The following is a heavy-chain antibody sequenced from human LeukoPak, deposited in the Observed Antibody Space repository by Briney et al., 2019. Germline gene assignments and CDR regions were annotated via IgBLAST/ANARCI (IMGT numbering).Heavy chain of an antibody. CDR1: GFTFDDYA. D-gene: IGHD6-19*01. CDR2: ISWDGGST. V-gene: IGHV3-43D*03. CDR3: ARDSSGWDLYEY. Sequence: PGGSLRLSCAASGFTFDDYAMHWVRQAPGKGLEWVSLISWDGGSTYYADSVKGRFTISRDNSKNTLYLQMNSLRAEDTAVYYCARDSSGWDLYEYWGQGTLVTVSS. J-gene: IGHJ4*02.